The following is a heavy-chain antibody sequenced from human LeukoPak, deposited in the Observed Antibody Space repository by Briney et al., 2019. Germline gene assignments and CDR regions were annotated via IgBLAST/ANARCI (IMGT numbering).Heavy chain of an antibody. CDR3: ARVITGSTYGQFDY. V-gene: IGHV3-74*01. J-gene: IGHJ4*02. CDR2: INSDGSRT. Sequence: PGRSLRLSCTASGFTLRHYWMLWVSQAPGKGLVWVSRINSDGSRTNYADCVKGRFTISRDNAKNTVFLQMNSLRAEDAAVYYCARVITGSTYGQFDYWGQGALATVSS. CDR1: GFTLRHYW. D-gene: IGHD5-18*01.